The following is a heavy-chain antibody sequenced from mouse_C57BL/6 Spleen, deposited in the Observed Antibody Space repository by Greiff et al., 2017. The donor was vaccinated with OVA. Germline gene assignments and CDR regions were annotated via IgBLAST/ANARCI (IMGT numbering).Heavy chain of an antibody. CDR2: IWGVGST. CDR1: GFSLTSYG. CDR3: ARNSRNYAMDY. Sequence: QVQLQQSGPGLVAPSQSLSITCTVSGFSLTSYGVDWVRQSPGKGLEWLGVIWGVGSTNYNSALKSRLSISKDNSKSQVFLKMNSLQTDDTAMYYCARNSRNYAMDYWGQGTSVTVSS. V-gene: IGHV2-6*01. J-gene: IGHJ4*01.